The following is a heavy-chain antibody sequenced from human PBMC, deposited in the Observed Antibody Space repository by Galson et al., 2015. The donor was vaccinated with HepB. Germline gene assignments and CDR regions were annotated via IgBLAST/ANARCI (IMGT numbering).Heavy chain of an antibody. Sequence: SLRLSCAASGFTFSSYGMHWVRQAPGKGLEWVAVIWYDGSNKYYADSVKGRFTISRDNSKNTLYLQMNSLRAEDTAVYYCARDFSAGIQLWTSSFDYWGQGTLVTVSS. CDR2: IWYDGSNK. D-gene: IGHD5-18*01. CDR3: ARDFSAGIQLWTSSFDY. V-gene: IGHV3-33*08. CDR1: GFTFSSYG. J-gene: IGHJ4*02.